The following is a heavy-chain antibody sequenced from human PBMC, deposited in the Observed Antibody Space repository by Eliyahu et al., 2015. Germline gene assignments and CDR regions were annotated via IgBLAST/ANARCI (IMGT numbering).Heavy chain of an antibody. D-gene: IGHD6-19*01. CDR2: ISAFNDNT. V-gene: IGHV1-18*01. J-gene: IGHJ4*01. CDR1: GYSFSTXG. Sequence: QVQLVQSGAELKXPGASVXVXCKASGYSFSTXGIHWVRQAPDQGLEWIGWISAFNDNTNYAPRFQGRVTMTTDTSTDSAYLELRNLRSDDTAIYYCARGQWMVSRGDHWGHGTLVTVSS. CDR3: ARGQWMVSRGDH.